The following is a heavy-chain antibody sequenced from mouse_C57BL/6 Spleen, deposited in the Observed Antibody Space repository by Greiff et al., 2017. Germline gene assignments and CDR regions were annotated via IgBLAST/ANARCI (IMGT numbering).Heavy chain of an antibody. CDR3: TTVGFTTVVAGGY. CDR1: GFKIKDDY. V-gene: IGHV14-4*01. J-gene: IGHJ2*01. CDR2: IAPENGDT. Sequence: VQLQQSGAELVRPGASVKLSCTASGFKIKDDYMHWVKQRPEQGLEWIGWIAPENGDTEYASKFQGKATIPADTSSNTAYLQLSSLTSEDTAVYYCTTVGFTTVVAGGYWGQGTTLTVSS. D-gene: IGHD1-1*01.